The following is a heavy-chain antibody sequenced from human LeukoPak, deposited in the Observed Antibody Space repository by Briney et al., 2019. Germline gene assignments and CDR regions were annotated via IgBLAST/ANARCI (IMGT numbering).Heavy chain of an antibody. CDR2: IRYDGSNK. J-gene: IGHJ4*02. D-gene: IGHD6-6*01. CDR1: GFTFSSYG. V-gene: IGHV3-30*02. Sequence: GGSLRLSCAASGFTFSSYGMHWVRQAPGKGLEWVAFIRYDGSNKYYADSVKGRFTISRDNSKNTLYLQMNSLRAEDTAVYYCARRGRPAAPEDYWGQGTLVTVSS. CDR3: ARRGRPAAPEDY.